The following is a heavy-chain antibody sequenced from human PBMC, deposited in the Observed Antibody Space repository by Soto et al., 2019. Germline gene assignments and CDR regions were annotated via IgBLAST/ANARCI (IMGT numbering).Heavy chain of an antibody. Sequence: GGSLRLSCAASGFTFSSYGMHWVRQAPGKGLGWVAVIWYDGSNKYYADSVKGRFTISRDNSKNTLYLQMNSLRAEDTAVYYCARGETYYDILTGYYFDYWGQGTLVTVSS. V-gene: IGHV3-33*01. CDR2: IWYDGSNK. J-gene: IGHJ4*02. CDR1: GFTFSSYG. CDR3: ARGETYYDILTGYYFDY. D-gene: IGHD3-9*01.